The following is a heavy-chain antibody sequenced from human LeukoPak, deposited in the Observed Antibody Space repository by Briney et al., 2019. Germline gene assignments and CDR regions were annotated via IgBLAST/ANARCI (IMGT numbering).Heavy chain of an antibody. Sequence: GASVKVSCKASGYTFTSYGISWVRQAPGQGLEWMGWSSAYNGNTNYAQKLQGRVTMTTDTSTSTAYMELRSLRSDDTAVYYCARDRPSSITMVRGVMVDYWGQGTLVTVSS. CDR2: SSAYNGNT. CDR1: GYTFTSYG. D-gene: IGHD3-10*01. CDR3: ARDRPSSITMVRGVMVDY. J-gene: IGHJ4*02. V-gene: IGHV1-18*01.